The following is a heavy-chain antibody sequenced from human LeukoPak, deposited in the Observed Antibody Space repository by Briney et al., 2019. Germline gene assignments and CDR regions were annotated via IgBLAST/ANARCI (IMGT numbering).Heavy chain of an antibody. V-gene: IGHV4-31*03. Sequence: SETLSLTCTVSGGSISSGGYYWSWIRQHPGKGLEWIGYIYYSGSTYYNPSLKSRVTISVDTSKNQFSLKLSSATAADTAVYYCARISYYDSSGYLDYWGQGTLVTVSS. J-gene: IGHJ4*02. D-gene: IGHD3-22*01. CDR2: IYYSGST. CDR3: ARISYYDSSGYLDY. CDR1: GGSISSGGYY.